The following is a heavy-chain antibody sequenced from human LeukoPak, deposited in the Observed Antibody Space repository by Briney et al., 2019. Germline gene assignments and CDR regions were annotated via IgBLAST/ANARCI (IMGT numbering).Heavy chain of an antibody. J-gene: IGHJ3*02. D-gene: IGHD1-26*01. V-gene: IGHV3-21*01. CDR3: ARRGVGAPDAFDI. CDR1: GFTFSSYS. CDR2: ISSSSSYI. Sequence: GGSLRLSCAASGFTFSSYSMNWVRQAPGKGLEWVSSISSSSSYIYYADSVKGRFTISRDNAKNSLYLRMNSLRAEDTAVYYCARRGVGAPDAFDIWGQGTMVTVSS.